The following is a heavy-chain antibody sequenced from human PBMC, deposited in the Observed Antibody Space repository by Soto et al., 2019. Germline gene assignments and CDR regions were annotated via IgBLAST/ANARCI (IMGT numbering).Heavy chain of an antibody. J-gene: IGHJ4*02. CDR2: INSDGSST. Sequence: EVQLVESGGGLVQPGGSLRLSCAASGFTFSSYWMHWVRQAPGKGLVWVSRINSDGSSTSYADSVKGRFTISRDNAKNTQYLQMNSLRAEDTAVYYCSRGGYSSGWRYFYYWGQGALVTVSS. V-gene: IGHV3-74*01. D-gene: IGHD6-19*01. CDR3: SRGGYSSGWRYFYY. CDR1: GFTFSSYW.